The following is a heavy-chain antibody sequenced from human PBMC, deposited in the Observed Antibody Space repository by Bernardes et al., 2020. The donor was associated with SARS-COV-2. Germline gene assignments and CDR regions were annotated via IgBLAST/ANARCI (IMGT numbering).Heavy chain of an antibody. CDR3: ARTMVRGEPRLGGVLFRY. Sequence: GGSPKIFCKGSGYSFTSYWNGWVRQMPGKGLEWMGIIYPGDSDTRYSPSFQGQVTISADKFISTAYLQCSSLKASDTAMCYCARTMVRGEPRLGGVLFRYWGQGTLVTVSS. D-gene: IGHD3-10*01. J-gene: IGHJ4*02. CDR1: GYSFTSYW. V-gene: IGHV5-51*06. CDR2: IYPGDSDT.